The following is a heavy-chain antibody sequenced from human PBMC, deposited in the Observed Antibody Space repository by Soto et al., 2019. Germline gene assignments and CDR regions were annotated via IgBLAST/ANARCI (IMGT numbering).Heavy chain of an antibody. CDR3: ARVTGRYCYGMDV. V-gene: IGHV4-34*01. J-gene: IGHJ6*02. Sequence: QVQLQQWGAGLLKPSETLSLTCAVYGGSFSGYYWSWIRQPPGKGLEWIGEINHSGSTNYHPSLKSRVNISVDTSKNQFALKLSSVTAADTAVYYCARVTGRYCYGMDVWGQGTTVTVSS. CDR2: INHSGST. CDR1: GGSFSGYY.